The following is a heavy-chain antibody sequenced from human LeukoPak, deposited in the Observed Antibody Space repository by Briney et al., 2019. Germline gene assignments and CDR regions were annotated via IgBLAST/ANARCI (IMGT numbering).Heavy chain of an antibody. J-gene: IGHJ4*02. CDR2: ISSSGRTI. CDR3: ARDPIQLWSFDY. Sequence: GGSLRLSCAASGFTFSDYYMSWIRQAPGKGLEWVSYISSSGRTIIYADSLQGRFTISRDNAKNSLYLQMNSLRAGDTAVYYCARDPIQLWSFDYWGQGTLVTVSS. V-gene: IGHV3-11*01. CDR1: GFTFSDYY. D-gene: IGHD5-18*01.